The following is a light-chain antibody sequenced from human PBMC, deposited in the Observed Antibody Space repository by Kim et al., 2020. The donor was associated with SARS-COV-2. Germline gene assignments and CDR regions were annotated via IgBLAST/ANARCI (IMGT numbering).Light chain of an antibody. J-gene: IGLJ1*01. V-gene: IGLV1-44*01. CDR1: SSNIGSNT. CDR2: DN. Sequence: QSVLTQPPSASGTPGQRVTISCSGSSSNIGSNTVNWYQQLPETAPKLLIYDNQRPSGVPDRFSGSRSGTSASLAISGLQSEDEADYYCAAWDDSLTGYVFGTGTKVTVL. CDR3: AAWDDSLTGYV.